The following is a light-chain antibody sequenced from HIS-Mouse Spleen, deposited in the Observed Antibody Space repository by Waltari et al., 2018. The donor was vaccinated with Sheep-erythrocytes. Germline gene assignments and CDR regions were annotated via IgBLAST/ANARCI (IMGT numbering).Light chain of an antibody. J-gene: IGLJ1*01. CDR1: SSDAGGSNY. CDR2: DVS. V-gene: IGLV2-11*01. CDR3: CSYAGSYNHV. Sequence: QSALPQPRSVSGSPGQSVTISCTGTSSDAGGSNYVSWYQQHPGNAPKLMIYDVSKRPSGVPDRFSGSKSGNTASLTISGLQAEDEADYYCCSYAGSYNHVFATGTKVTVL.